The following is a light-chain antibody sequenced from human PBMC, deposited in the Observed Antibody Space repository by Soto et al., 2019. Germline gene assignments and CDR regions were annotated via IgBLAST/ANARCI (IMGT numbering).Light chain of an antibody. V-gene: IGKV3-15*01. Sequence: EIVITQSPATLSVSPGERATLSCRASQSVSSNLAWYQQKPGQAPRLLIYGPSTRATGIPARFSGSGSGTEFTLTISSLQSEDFAVYYCQQYNNWPPRITFGQGTRLEIK. CDR3: QQYNNWPPRIT. CDR1: QSVSSN. CDR2: GPS. J-gene: IGKJ5*01.